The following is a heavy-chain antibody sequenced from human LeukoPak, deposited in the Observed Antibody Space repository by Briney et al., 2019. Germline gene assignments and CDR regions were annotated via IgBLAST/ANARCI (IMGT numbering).Heavy chain of an antibody. CDR1: GFTFSTYA. CDR3: AKRHDYNNNYSVDFNS. CDR2: VIGTGATT. D-gene: IGHD1-1*01. J-gene: IGHJ4*02. V-gene: IGHV3-23*01. Sequence: PGGSLRLSCAASGFTFSTYAVNWVRQAPGKGLEWVSTVIGTGATTYYADSVKGRFTVSRDNSRNTVYLQMTSLRADDTAVYYCAKRHDYNNNYSVDFNSWGQGTLVTVSS.